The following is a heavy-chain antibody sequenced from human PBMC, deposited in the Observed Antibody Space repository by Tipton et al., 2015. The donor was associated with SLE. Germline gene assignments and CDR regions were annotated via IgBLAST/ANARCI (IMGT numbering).Heavy chain of an antibody. Sequence: VQLVQSGAEVKKPGESLKISCKGSGYSFSTYWIGWVRQMPGKGLEWMGIIYPGDSDTRYSPSFQGQVTMSADKSISTAYLQWSSLKASDTAMYYCARRAGSGGSSPRNWFDPWGQGTLVTVSS. CDR1: GYSFSTYW. CDR2: IYPGDSDT. D-gene: IGHD2-15*01. CDR3: ARRAGSGGSSPRNWFDP. V-gene: IGHV5-51*01. J-gene: IGHJ5*02.